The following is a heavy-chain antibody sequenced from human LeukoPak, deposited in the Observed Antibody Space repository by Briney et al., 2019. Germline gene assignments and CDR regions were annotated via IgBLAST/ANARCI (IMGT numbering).Heavy chain of an antibody. D-gene: IGHD3-10*01. CDR1: GFTFDDYA. Sequence: GGSLRLSCAASGFTFDDYAMHWVRQGPGKGLEWVSGISWNSGSIGYADSVKGRFTISRDNAKNSLYLQMNSLRAEDTAVYYCARDQGASSGSYYTFDYWGQGTLVTVSS. J-gene: IGHJ4*02. CDR2: ISWNSGSI. CDR3: ARDQGASSGSYYTFDY. V-gene: IGHV3-9*01.